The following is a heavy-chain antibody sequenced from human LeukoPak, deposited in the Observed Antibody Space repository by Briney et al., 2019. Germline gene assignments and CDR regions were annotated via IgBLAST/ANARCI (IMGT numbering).Heavy chain of an antibody. CDR2: ISASVDDT. Sequence: GGSLRLSCAASGFTFSNYAMTWVRQAPGDGLEWVSTISASVDDTYYAEYVRGRFTISRDNSMNTVYLLLDSLKADDTALYHCAKGGISTIGLEYWGQGTLVTVSS. D-gene: IGHD1-14*01. CDR1: GFTFSNYA. V-gene: IGHV3-23*01. J-gene: IGHJ4*02. CDR3: AKGGISTIGLEY.